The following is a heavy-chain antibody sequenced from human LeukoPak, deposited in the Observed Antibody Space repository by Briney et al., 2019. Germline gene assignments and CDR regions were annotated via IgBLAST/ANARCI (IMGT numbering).Heavy chain of an antibody. J-gene: IGHJ4*02. D-gene: IGHD6-19*01. V-gene: IGHV4-34*01. CDR1: VGSFSGYY. Sequence: SETLSLTCADYVGSFSGYYWSWIRQPPGKGLEWIGEINHSGSTNYNPSLKSGVTISVDTSKNQFSLKLSSVTAADTAVYYCARGLYSSGSYYYWGQGTLVTVSS. CDR3: ARGLYSSGSYYY. CDR2: INHSGST.